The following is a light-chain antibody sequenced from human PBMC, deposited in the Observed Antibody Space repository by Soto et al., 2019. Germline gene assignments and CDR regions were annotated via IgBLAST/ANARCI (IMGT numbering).Light chain of an antibody. CDR1: QSVSNNY. V-gene: IGKV3-20*01. J-gene: IGKJ1*01. CDR2: GAS. CDR3: QQHGSSGT. Sequence: EIVWTQSPVTLSLCPWGIATLSCRASQSVSNNYLAWYQQKPGQAPRLLIYGASNRATGIPDRFSGSGPGTDFTLTISRLEPEDFAVYYCQQHGSSGTFGQGTKVDIK.